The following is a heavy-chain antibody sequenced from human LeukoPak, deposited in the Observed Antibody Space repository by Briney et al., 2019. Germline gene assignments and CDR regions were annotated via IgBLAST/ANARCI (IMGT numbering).Heavy chain of an antibody. CDR1: GFTFSSYA. D-gene: IGHD1-1*01. J-gene: IGHJ4*02. V-gene: IGHV3-30*04. CDR2: ISYDGSNK. Sequence: PGGSLRLSCAASGFTFSSYAMHWVRQAPGKGLEWVAVISYDGSNKYYADSVKGRFTISRDNSKNTLYLQMNSLRAEDTAVYYCARGKVGFDYWGQGTLVTVSS. CDR3: ARGKVGFDY.